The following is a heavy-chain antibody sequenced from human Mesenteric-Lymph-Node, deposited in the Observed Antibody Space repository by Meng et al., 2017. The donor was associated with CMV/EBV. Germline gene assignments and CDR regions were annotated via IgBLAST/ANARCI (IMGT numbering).Heavy chain of an antibody. D-gene: IGHD6-6*01. J-gene: IGHJ6*02. CDR1: GFTFSSYW. CDR3: AKNRPVAGRPYGMDV. Sequence: GGSLRLSCAASGFTFSSYWMTWLRQTPGKGLEWVSAISGSGGNTYYADSVKGRFTISRDNSNNKVYMEMNSLRVEDTAIYYCAKNRPVAGRPYGMDVWGQGTTVTVSS. CDR2: ISGSGGNT. V-gene: IGHV3-23*01.